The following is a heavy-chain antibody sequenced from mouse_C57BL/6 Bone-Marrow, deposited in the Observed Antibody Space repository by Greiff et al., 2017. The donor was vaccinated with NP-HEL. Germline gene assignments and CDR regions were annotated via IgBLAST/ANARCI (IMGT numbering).Heavy chain of an antibody. J-gene: IGHJ3*01. CDR1: GYTFTSYW. CDR3: TKGLGRQRFAY. CDR2: IYPGNSDT. V-gene: IGHV1-5*01. Sequence: EVQLQQSGTVLARPGASVKMSCKPSGYTFTSYWMHWVKQRPGQGLEWIGAIYPGNSDTSYNQKFKGKAKLTAGTSASTAYMELSSLTNEDSAVYYCTKGLGRQRFAYWGQGTLVTVSA. D-gene: IGHD4-1*01.